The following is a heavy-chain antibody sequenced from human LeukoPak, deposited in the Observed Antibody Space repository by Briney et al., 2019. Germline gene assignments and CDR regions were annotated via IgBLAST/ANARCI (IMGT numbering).Heavy chain of an antibody. CDR1: GVTFSSYW. D-gene: IGHD2-15*01. Sequence: AGGSLRLSCAVSGVTFSSYWMHWVSQDPGRGLLWVSRINTQGTYTNYADSVKGRFTISRDNPKNTLYLQKSSLRAEDTAVYYCFLDLGDYNDFWGQGTLVSVSS. J-gene: IGHJ4*02. CDR2: INTQGTYT. V-gene: IGHV3-74*01. CDR3: FLDLGDYNDF.